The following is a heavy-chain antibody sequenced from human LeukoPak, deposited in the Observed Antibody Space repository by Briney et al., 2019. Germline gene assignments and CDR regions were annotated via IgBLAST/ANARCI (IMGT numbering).Heavy chain of an antibody. D-gene: IGHD6-25*01. CDR2: IIPILGIA. V-gene: IGHV1-69*04. CDR3: ARSVGYPGDY. J-gene: IGHJ4*02. CDR1: GGTFSSYA. Sequence: SVKVSCKASGGTFSSYAISWVRQAPGQGLEWMGRIIPILGIANYAQKFQGRVTITADKSTSTAYMELSSLRSEGTAVYYCARSVGYPGDYWGQGTLVTVSS.